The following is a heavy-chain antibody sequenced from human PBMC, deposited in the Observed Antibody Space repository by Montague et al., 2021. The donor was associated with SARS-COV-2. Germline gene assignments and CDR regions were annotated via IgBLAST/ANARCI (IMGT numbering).Heavy chain of an antibody. V-gene: IGHV3-20*04. CDR2: INWNGGST. CDR1: GFTFGDYG. J-gene: IGHJ6*02. CDR3: ARDRDCSSTSCSPGLYYYYGMDV. Sequence: SLRLSCAASGFTFGDYGMSWVRQAPGKGLEWVSGINWNGGSTGYADSVKGRFTISRDNAKNSLYLQMNSLRAEDTALYYCARDRDCSSTSCSPGLYYYYGMDVWSQGTTATVSS. D-gene: IGHD2-2*01.